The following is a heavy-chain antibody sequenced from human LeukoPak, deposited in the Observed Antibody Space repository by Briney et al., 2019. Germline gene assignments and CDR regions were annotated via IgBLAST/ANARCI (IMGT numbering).Heavy chain of an antibody. J-gene: IGHJ4*02. CDR3: ARVLSYYFYFDY. CDR2: INSDGSST. V-gene: IGHV3-74*01. D-gene: IGHD1-26*01. CDR1: GFTFSSYW. Sequence: GGSLRLSCAASGFTFSSYWMHWVRQAPGKGLVWVSRINSDGSSTSYADSVKGRFTISRDNAKNTLYLQMNSLRVEDTAVYYCARVLSYYFYFDYWGQGTLVTVSS.